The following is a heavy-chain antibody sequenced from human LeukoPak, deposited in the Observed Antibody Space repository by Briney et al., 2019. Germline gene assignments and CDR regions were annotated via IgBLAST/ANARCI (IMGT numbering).Heavy chain of an antibody. V-gene: IGHV6-1*01. CDR1: GDSVSSNSAA. J-gene: IGHJ3*02. D-gene: IGHD4-23*01. CDR3: ARDPGHGGFDI. CDR2: INYRCQWTN. Sequence: SQTLSLTFAISGDSVSSNSAAWNWVRQSPPRGLEWLGSINYRCQWTNDYAVSVKSRITINPDTSKNQLSLQMNSVTAEDTAVYYCARDPGHGGFDIWGQGTMVTVSS.